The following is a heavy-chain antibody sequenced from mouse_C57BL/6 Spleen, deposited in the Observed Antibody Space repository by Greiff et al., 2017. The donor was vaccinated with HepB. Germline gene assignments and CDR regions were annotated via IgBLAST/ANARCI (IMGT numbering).Heavy chain of an antibody. CDR1: GYAFTNYL. J-gene: IGHJ4*01. CDR3: ARQGLGDYAMDY. D-gene: IGHD4-1*01. Sequence: QVQLKQSGAELVRPGTSVKVSCKASGYAFTNYLIEWVKQRPGQGLEWIGVINPGSGGTNYNEKFKGKATLTADKSSSTAYMQLSSLTSEDSAVYFCARQGLGDYAMDYWGQGTSVTVSS. CDR2: INPGSGGT. V-gene: IGHV1-54*01.